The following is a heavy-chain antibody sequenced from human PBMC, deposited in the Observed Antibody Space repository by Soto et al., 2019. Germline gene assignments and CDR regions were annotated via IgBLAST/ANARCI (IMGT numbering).Heavy chain of an antibody. CDR1: GFTFSSYG. CDR3: AREGNYDFWSGYTEIYYYYGMDV. D-gene: IGHD3-3*01. CDR2: IWYDGSNK. Sequence: PGGSLRLSCAASGFTFSSYGMHWVRQAPGKGLEWVAVIWYDGSNKYYADSVKGRFTISRDNSKNTLYLQMNSLRAEDTAVYYCAREGNYDFWSGYTEIYYYYGMDVWCQGTTVTVSS. J-gene: IGHJ6*02. V-gene: IGHV3-33*01.